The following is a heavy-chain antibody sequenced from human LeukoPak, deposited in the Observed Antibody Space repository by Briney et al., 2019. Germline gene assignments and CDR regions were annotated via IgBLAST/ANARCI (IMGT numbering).Heavy chain of an antibody. Sequence: ASVKVSCKASGYTFTSYYMHWVRQAPGQGLEWMGIINPSGGSTSYAQKFQGRVTMTRDTSTSTAYMELSSLRSEDTAVYYCARSYDSGSHYLYYYYYYGMDVWGQGTTVTVSS. CDR1: GYTFTSYY. CDR2: INPSGGST. CDR3: ARSYDSGSHYLYYYYYYGMDV. D-gene: IGHD1-26*01. J-gene: IGHJ6*02. V-gene: IGHV1-46*01.